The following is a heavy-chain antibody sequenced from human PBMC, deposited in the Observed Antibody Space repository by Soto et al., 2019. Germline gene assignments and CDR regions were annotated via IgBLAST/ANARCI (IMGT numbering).Heavy chain of an antibody. CDR1: GFTFNSYS. CDR3: ARGYCNGGSCYPGIY. Sequence: EVHLVESGGGSVQPGGSLRLSCAASGFTFNSYSMHWVRQAPGKGLEWVSYITGSSSAIYYAASVKGRFTISRDNAKNSLSLQMNSLRDEDTAVYYCARGYCNGGSCYPGIYWGQGTLVSVSS. V-gene: IGHV3-48*02. CDR2: ITGSSSAI. D-gene: IGHD2-15*01. J-gene: IGHJ4*02.